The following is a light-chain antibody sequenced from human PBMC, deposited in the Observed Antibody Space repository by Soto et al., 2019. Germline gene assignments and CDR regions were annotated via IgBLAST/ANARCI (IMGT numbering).Light chain of an antibody. Sequence: DIQMTQSPSTLSAFVGDGVTITCRASQTIISWLAWYQQKPGKAPKLLIYRASSLETGVPSRFSGSGSGTEFTLTISSLQPDDVATYYCQQCNSYPFTFGPGTKVAIK. CDR1: QTIISW. V-gene: IGKV1-5*03. CDR3: QQCNSYPFT. CDR2: RAS. J-gene: IGKJ3*01.